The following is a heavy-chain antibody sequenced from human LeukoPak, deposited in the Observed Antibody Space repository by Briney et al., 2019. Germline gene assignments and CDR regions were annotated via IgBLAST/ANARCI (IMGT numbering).Heavy chain of an antibody. CDR3: ARALVIRYCSGGSCYTPTTPTGDYYYYYGMDV. CDR2: INSDGSST. J-gene: IGHJ6*02. Sequence: PGGSLRLSCAASGFTFSSYWMHWVRQAPGKGLVWVSRINSDGSSTSYADSVKGRFTISRDNAKNTLYLQMNSLRAEDTAVYYCARALVIRYCSGGSCYTPTTPTGDYYYYYGMDVWGQGTTVTVSS. V-gene: IGHV3-74*01. D-gene: IGHD2-15*01. CDR1: GFTFSSYW.